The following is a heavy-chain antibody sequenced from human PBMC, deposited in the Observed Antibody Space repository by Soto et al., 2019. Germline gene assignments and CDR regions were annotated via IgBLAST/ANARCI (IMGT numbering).Heavy chain of an antibody. CDR2: ISAYNGNT. CDR3: ASGGTPIDY. Sequence: QVQLVQSGAEVKKPGASVKVSCKASGYTFTNFGISWVRQAPGQGLEGMGWISAYNGNTNYAQKFQGRVTMTTDTSTRTDYMEVRSLRFDDTAVYDCASGGTPIDYWGQGTLVTVSS. D-gene: IGHD3-16*01. J-gene: IGHJ4*02. CDR1: GYTFTNFG. V-gene: IGHV1-18*01.